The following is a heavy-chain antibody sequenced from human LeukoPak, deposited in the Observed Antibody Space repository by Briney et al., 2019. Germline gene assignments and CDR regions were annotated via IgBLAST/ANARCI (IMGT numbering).Heavy chain of an antibody. CDR3: ARLVAGTDY. V-gene: IGHV4-38-2*01. D-gene: IGHD6-19*01. CDR2: IYHSGST. J-gene: IGHJ4*02. Sequence: PSETLSLTCAVSGYSISSGYYWGWIRQPPGKGLEWIGSIYHSGSTYYNPSLKSRVSISVGTSKNQFSLNLSSVTAADTAVYYCARLVAGTDYWGQGTLVTVSS. CDR1: GYSISSGYY.